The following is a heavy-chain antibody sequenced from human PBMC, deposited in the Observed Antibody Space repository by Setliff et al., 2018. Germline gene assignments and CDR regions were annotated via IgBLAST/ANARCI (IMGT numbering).Heavy chain of an antibody. CDR2: IYYSGST. D-gene: IGHD3-16*02. CDR3: ARDNNPGYRGYWGRFDY. CDR1: GGSISSGGYY. Sequence: PSETLSLTCTVSGGSISSGGYYWSWIRQHPGKGLEWTGYIYYSGSTYYNPTLKSRVTISVDTSKNQFSRKLSSVTAADTAVYYCARDNNPGYRGYWGRFDYWGQGTLVTVSS. J-gene: IGHJ4*02. V-gene: IGHV4-31*03.